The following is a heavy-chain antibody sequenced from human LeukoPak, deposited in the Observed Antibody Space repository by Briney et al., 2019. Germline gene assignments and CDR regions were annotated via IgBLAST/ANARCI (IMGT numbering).Heavy chain of an antibody. CDR1: GGSISSSSSY. D-gene: IGHD3-9*01. CDR3: ASSHYDNFTGYYNGTPQDAFDI. V-gene: IGHV4-39*07. CDR2: SYYSGST. J-gene: IGHJ3*02. Sequence: PSETLSLTCTDSGGSISSSSSYWGWIRQPPGKGLEWIGSSYYSGSTYYNPSLKSRVTISVDTSKNHFSLKLISVTAADTAEYYCASSHYDNFTGYYNGTPQDAFDISGQGTKVTVSS.